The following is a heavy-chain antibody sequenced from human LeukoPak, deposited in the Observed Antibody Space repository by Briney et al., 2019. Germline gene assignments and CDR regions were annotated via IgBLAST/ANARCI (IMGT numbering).Heavy chain of an antibody. V-gene: IGHV1-46*01. CDR1: GYTFTRYY. D-gene: IGHD3-22*01. CDR3: ARENTYGYSYGMDV. Sequence: ASVKVSCKASGYTFTRYYMYWVRQAPGQGLEWMGIINSSGGNTSYAQNFQGRVTMTRDTSARLVYMELRSLRSEDTAVYYCARENTYGYSYGMDVWGQGTTVTVSS. CDR2: INSSGGNT. J-gene: IGHJ6*02.